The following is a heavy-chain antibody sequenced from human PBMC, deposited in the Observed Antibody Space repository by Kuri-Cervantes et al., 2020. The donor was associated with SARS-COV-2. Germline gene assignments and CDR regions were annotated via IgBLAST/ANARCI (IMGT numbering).Heavy chain of an antibody. D-gene: IGHD2-15*01. CDR3: ARGGWVNCSGGSCYSFNWFDP. CDR1: GGTFSSYA. V-gene: IGHV1-69*13. J-gene: IGHJ5*02. CDR2: IIPIFGTA. Sequence: SVKVSCKASGGTFSSYAISWVRQAPGQGLEWMGGIIPIFGTANYAQKFQGRVTITADESTSTAYMELSSLRSEDTAVYYCARGGWVNCSGGSCYSFNWFDPWGQGTLVTVSS.